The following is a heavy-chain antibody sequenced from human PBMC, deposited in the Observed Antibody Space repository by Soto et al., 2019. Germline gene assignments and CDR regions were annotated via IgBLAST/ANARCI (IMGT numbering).Heavy chain of an antibody. J-gene: IGHJ4*02. V-gene: IGHV3-23*01. Sequence: EVQLLESGGGLVQPGGSLRLSCAASGFTFSSYAMSWVRQAPGKGLEWVSAISGSGGSTYYADSVKGRFTISRDNSKNALDLEMNSLRAEDTAVYYCGKVRGAAKGGWGGADYWGQGTLVTVSS. D-gene: IGHD6-19*01. CDR2: ISGSGGST. CDR3: GKVRGAAKGGWGGADY. CDR1: GFTFSSYA.